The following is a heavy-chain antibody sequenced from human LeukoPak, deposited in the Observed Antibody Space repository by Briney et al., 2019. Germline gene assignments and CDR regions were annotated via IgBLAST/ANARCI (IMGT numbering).Heavy chain of an antibody. CDR1: GGSFSGYY. Sequence: SETLSLTCAVYGGSFSGYYWSWIRQPPGKGLEWIGEINHSGSTNYNPSLKSRVTISVDTSKNQFSLKLSSVTAADTAVYYCARGRLIVVVPAASRGKYNWLDPWGQGTLVTVSS. V-gene: IGHV4-34*01. D-gene: IGHD2-2*01. CDR3: ARGRLIVVVPAASRGKYNWLDP. J-gene: IGHJ5*02. CDR2: INHSGST.